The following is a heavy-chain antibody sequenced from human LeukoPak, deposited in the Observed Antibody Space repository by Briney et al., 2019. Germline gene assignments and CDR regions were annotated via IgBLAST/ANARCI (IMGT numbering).Heavy chain of an antibody. Sequence: GASVKVSCKASGYTFTGYYMHWVRQAPGQGLERMGWINPNSGGTNYAQKFQGRVTMTRDTSISTAYMELSRLRSDDTAVYYCARDTYHYDSSGSHRSYFDYWGQGTLVTVSS. D-gene: IGHD3-22*01. CDR3: ARDTYHYDSSGSHRSYFDY. CDR2: INPNSGGT. J-gene: IGHJ4*02. CDR1: GYTFTGYY. V-gene: IGHV1-2*02.